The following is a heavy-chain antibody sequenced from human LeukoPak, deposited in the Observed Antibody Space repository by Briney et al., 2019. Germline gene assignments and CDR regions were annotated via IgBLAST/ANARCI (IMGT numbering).Heavy chain of an antibody. D-gene: IGHD5-18*01. CDR2: IIPIFGTA. V-gene: IGHV1-69*13. CDR1: GGTFSSYA. J-gene: IGHJ4*02. CDR3: ANTGYSYGYYFDY. Sequence: SVKVSCKASGGTFSSYAISWVRQAPGQGLEWTGGIIPIFGTANYAQKFQGRVTITADESTSTAYMELSSLRSEDTAVYYCANTGYSYGYYFDYWGQGTLVTVSS.